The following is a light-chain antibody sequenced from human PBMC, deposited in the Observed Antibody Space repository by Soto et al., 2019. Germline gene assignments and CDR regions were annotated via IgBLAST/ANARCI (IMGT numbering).Light chain of an antibody. CDR2: GAS. J-gene: IGKJ1*01. CDR1: QSVSRN. V-gene: IGKV3-15*01. CDR3: QQYNNWPWT. Sequence: EIVMPQSPATLSVSTGERATLSCRASQSVSRNSAWYQQKPGQAPRLLIYGASTRATGIPGRFSGSGSGTECTLTISSLQSEDFAVYYCQQYNNWPWTFGQGTKVEIK.